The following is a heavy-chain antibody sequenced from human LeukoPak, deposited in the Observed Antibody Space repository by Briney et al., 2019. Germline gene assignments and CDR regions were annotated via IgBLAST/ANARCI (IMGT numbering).Heavy chain of an antibody. V-gene: IGHV5-51*01. Sequence: GESLKISCKGSGYSFTNYWIGWVRQMPGKGLEWMGVIYPGDSDTRYSPSFQGQVTISADKSISTAYLQWSSLKASDTAMYYCARQYSGTYYRSFDYWGQGTLVIVSS. CDR1: GYSFTNYW. CDR3: ARQYSGTYYRSFDY. J-gene: IGHJ4*02. D-gene: IGHD3-10*01. CDR2: IYPGDSDT.